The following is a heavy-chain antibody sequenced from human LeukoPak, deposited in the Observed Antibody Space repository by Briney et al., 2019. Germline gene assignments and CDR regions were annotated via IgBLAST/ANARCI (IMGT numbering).Heavy chain of an antibody. CDR1: GGSISSYY. D-gene: IGHD2-2*01. J-gene: IGHJ5*02. V-gene: IGHV4-59*01. Sequence: SETLSLTCTVSGGSISSYYWSWIRQPPGKGLEWIGYINYSGSSKYNPSLKSRVTIPVDTSKNQFSLKLSSVTAADTAVDYCAILRGVVPGASKRFDPWGQGTLVTVSS. CDR2: INYSGSS. CDR3: AILRGVVPGASKRFDP.